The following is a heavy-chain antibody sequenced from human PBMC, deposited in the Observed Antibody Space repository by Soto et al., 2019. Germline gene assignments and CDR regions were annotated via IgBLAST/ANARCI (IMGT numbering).Heavy chain of an antibody. CDR3: ARGEGKGDYGENSFDS. V-gene: IGHV4-31*02. Sequence: GXYYWSWIRQHPGKGLEWIGYIYYSGSTYYNPSLKSRVTISVDTPKNQFSLKLSSVTAADTAVYYCARGEGKGDYGENSFDSWGQGTLVTVSS. D-gene: IGHD4-17*01. J-gene: IGHJ5*01. CDR1: GXYY. CDR2: IYYSGST.